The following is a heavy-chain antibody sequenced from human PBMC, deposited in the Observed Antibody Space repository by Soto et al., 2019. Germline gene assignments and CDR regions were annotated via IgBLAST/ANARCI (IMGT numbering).Heavy chain of an antibody. Sequence: KPSETLSLTCTVSGGSISTYYWSWIRQPPGKGLEWIGYIYYDGRTNYNPSLKTRVTISVDTSKNQFSLKLSSVTAADTAVYYCARNLASSDAFDMWGPGTMVTVSS. V-gene: IGHV4-59*13. J-gene: IGHJ3*02. CDR3: ARNLASSDAFDM. CDR1: GGSISTYY. D-gene: IGHD6-13*01. CDR2: IYYDGRT.